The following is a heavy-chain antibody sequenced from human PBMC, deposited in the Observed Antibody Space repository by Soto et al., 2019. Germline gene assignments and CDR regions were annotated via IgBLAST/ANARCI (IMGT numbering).Heavy chain of an antibody. CDR1: GFTFSAYW. V-gene: IGHV3-7*01. J-gene: IGHJ3*02. D-gene: IGHD6-19*01. Sequence: EVQLVESGGGLVQPGGSLRLSCAVSGFTFSAYWMSWVRQAPGKGLEGVANIKQDGNEKYYVDSVKGRFTISRDNAKNSLYRQMNSLRAEDTAVYYCARGLGSSGWYSPWEAFDIWGQGTMVTVSS. CDR3: ARGLGSSGWYSPWEAFDI. CDR2: IKQDGNEK.